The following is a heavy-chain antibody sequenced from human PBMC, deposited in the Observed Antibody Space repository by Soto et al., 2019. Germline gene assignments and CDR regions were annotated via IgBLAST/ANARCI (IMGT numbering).Heavy chain of an antibody. Sequence: QVPLVQSGAEVRQPASSVKVSCKTSGGTFSSYAISWVRQAPGQGLEWMGGIVPIVDTSTYAQKFQGRVTITADESTSTVYMELISLRSDDTAVYYCVRVVAIPGYPDNWGQRTRVTVSS. J-gene: IGHJ4*02. CDR1: GGTFSSYA. CDR2: IVPIVDTS. CDR3: VRVVAIPGYPDN. D-gene: IGHD5-12*01. V-gene: IGHV1-69*12.